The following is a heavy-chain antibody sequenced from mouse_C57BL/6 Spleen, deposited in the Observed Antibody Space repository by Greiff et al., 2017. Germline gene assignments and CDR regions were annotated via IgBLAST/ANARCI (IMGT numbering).Heavy chain of an antibody. D-gene: IGHD4-1*02. CDR3: AKTPNWFYAMDY. J-gene: IGHJ4*01. V-gene: IGHV2-5*01. CDR2: IWRGGST. Sequence: VKLMESGPGLVQPSQSLSITCTVSGFSLTSYGVHWVRQSPGKGLEWLGVIWRGGSTDYNAAFMSRLSITKDNSKSQVFFKMNSLQADDTAIYYCAKTPNWFYAMDYWGQGTSVTVSS. CDR1: GFSLTSYG.